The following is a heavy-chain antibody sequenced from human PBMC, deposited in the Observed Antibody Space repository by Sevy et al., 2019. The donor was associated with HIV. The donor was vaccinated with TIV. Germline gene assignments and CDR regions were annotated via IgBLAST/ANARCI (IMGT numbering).Heavy chain of an antibody. Sequence: GGSLRLSCAASGFTFSTYAMSWVRQAPGKGLEWVSVISGSGGDTYYAESVKGRFTISRDNSKNTLYLQMNSLRAEDTAVYYCAKDAYYCDGSGYSMSQWYYGMDVWGQGTTVTVSS. D-gene: IGHD3-22*01. CDR3: AKDAYYCDGSGYSMSQWYYGMDV. V-gene: IGHV3-23*01. J-gene: IGHJ6*02. CDR1: GFTFSTYA. CDR2: ISGSGGDT.